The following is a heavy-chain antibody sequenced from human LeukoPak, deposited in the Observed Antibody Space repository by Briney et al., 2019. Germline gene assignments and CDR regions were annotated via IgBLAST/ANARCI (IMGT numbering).Heavy chain of an antibody. D-gene: IGHD3-22*01. J-gene: IGHJ4*02. V-gene: IGHV3-23*01. CDR2: ISGSGGST. CDR3: AKDPTMIVVVIPDY. CDR1: GFTFSSYA. Sequence: GGSLRLSCAASGFTFSSYAMSWVRQAPGKGLEWVSAISGSGGSTYYADSVKGRPTISRDNSKNTLYLQMNSLRAEDTAVYYCAKDPTMIVVVIPDYWGQGTLVTVSS.